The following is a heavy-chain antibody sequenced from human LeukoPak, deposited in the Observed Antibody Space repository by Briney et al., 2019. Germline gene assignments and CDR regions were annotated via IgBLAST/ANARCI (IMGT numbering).Heavy chain of an antibody. V-gene: IGHV3-30*02. CDR3: AKDLHPMVGAKTFDY. D-gene: IGHD1-26*01. Sequence: GGSLRLSCAASGFTFGSYGIHWVRQAPGKGLEWVAFIRYDGSNKYYADSVKGRFTISRDNSKNTLYVQINSLRAEDTAVYYCAKDLHPMVGAKTFDYWGQGTLVTVSS. J-gene: IGHJ4*02. CDR1: GFTFGSYG. CDR2: IRYDGSNK.